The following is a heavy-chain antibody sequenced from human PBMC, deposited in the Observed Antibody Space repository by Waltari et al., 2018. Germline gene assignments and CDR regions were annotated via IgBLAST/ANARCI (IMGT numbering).Heavy chain of an antibody. Sequence: QVQLQESGPGLVKPSETLSLTCAVSGYSISSGYYWGWIRQPPGKGLEWIGSIYHSGRTYYNPALKSRVTISVDTSKNQFSLKLSSVTAADTAVYYCAVITMVRGVRYGMDVWGQGTTVTVSS. CDR1: GYSISSGYY. CDR3: AVITMVRGVRYGMDV. J-gene: IGHJ6*02. CDR2: IYHSGRT. V-gene: IGHV4-38-2*01. D-gene: IGHD3-10*01.